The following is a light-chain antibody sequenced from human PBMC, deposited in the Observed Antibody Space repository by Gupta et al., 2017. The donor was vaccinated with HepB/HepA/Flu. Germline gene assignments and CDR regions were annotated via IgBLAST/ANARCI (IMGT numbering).Light chain of an antibody. V-gene: IGLV2-14*03. CDR3: SSLTTKNTRL. CDR2: DVI. Sequence: QSALTQPASVSGSLGQSITISCTGTSSDIGAYNHVSWYQQHPGKAPKLMIYDVINRPSGVPNRFSGSKSGNTASLTISGLQAEDEADYDCSSLTTKNTRLFGGGTKLTVL. CDR1: SSDIGAYNH. J-gene: IGLJ2*01.